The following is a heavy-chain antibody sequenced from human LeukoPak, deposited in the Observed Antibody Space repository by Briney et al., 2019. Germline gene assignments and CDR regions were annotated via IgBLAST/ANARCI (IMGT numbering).Heavy chain of an antibody. V-gene: IGHV3-48*01. CDR3: ASRIVGTPDYFDY. J-gene: IGHJ4*02. Sequence: GGSLRLSCAASGITFSSYSMNWVRQVPGKGLEWVSYISSSSSTIYYADSVKGRFTISRDNAKNSLYLQMNSLRAEDTAVYYCASRIVGTPDYFDYWGLGTLVTVSS. CDR1: GITFSSYS. D-gene: IGHD1-26*01. CDR2: ISSSSSTI.